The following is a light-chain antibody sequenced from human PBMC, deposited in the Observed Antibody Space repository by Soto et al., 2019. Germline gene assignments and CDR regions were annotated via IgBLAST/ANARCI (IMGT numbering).Light chain of an antibody. Sequence: NFMLTQPHSVSESPGKTVTISCTRSSGSIASNYVQWYQQRPGSAPTTVIYEDNQRPSGVPDRFSGSIDSSSNSASLTISRLNTEDEADYYCQSYDSSNPVVFGGGTQLTVL. V-gene: IGLV6-57*04. CDR1: SGSIASNY. J-gene: IGLJ2*01. CDR3: QSYDSSNPVV. CDR2: EDN.